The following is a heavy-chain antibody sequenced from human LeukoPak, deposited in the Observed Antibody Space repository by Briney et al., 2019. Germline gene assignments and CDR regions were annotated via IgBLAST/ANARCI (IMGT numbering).Heavy chain of an antibody. CDR1: GFSFTTYG. Sequence: PGGSLRLSCVASGFSFTTYGMHWVRQAPGKGLEWVAFIRYDGSNKYYADSVKGRFTISRDNSKNTLYLQMNSLRAEDTAVYYCAKDLWPGDYVWYYYMDVWGKGTTVTVSS. J-gene: IGHJ6*03. V-gene: IGHV3-30*02. CDR2: IRYDGSNK. D-gene: IGHD4-17*01. CDR3: AKDLWPGDYVWYYYMDV.